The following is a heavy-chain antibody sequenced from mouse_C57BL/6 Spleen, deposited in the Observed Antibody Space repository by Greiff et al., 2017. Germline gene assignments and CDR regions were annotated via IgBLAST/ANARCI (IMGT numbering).Heavy chain of an antibody. D-gene: IGHD2-4*01. CDR3: ARGNYDYDGYAMDY. Sequence: QVQLQQPGAELVKPGASVKLSCKASGYTFTSYWMHWVKQRPGRGLEWIGMIDPNSGGTKYNEKFKSKATLTVDKPSSTAYMQLSSLTSEDSAVYYCARGNYDYDGYAMDYWGQGTSVTVSS. CDR1: GYTFTSYW. V-gene: IGHV1-72*01. CDR2: IDPNSGGT. J-gene: IGHJ4*01.